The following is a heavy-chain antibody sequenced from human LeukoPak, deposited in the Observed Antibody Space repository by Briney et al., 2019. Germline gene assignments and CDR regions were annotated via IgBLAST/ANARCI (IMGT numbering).Heavy chain of an antibody. CDR3: ARGVGIAVAGTPDY. J-gene: IGHJ4*02. D-gene: IGHD6-19*01. CDR2: ISYDGSNK. CDR1: GFTFSSYA. V-gene: IGHV3-30*04. Sequence: GRSLRLSCAASGFTFSSYAMHWVRQAPGKGLEWVAVISYDGSNKYYADSVKGRFTISRDNSKNTLYLQMNSLRAEDTAVYYCARGVGIAVAGTPDYWGQGTLVTVSS.